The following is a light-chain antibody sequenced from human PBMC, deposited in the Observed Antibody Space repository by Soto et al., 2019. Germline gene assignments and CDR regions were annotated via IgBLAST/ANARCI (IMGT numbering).Light chain of an antibody. CDR1: QSVSSSY. Sequence: EIVLTQSPGTLSLSPWERATLSCRASQSVSSSYLAWYQQKPGQAPRLLIYGASNRATGIPDRFSGSGSGTDFTLTISRLVPEDFAVYYCQQYGSSGTFGQGTKWIS. CDR3: QQYGSSGT. J-gene: IGKJ1*01. V-gene: IGKV3-20*01. CDR2: GAS.